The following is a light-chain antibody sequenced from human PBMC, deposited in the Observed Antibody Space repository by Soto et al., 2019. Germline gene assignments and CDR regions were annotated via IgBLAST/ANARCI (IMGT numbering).Light chain of an antibody. CDR1: QSLNND. V-gene: IGKV3-11*01. CDR2: DAS. CDR3: QHRSNWPPYT. J-gene: IGKJ2*01. Sequence: EIVLTQSPAALSLSPGETATLSCRASQSLNNDLAWYQQKPGQAPRPLIYDASDRATGVPARFRGSGSGTDFTLNISSLDPEDFAVYYCQHRSNWPPYTFGQGTKLE.